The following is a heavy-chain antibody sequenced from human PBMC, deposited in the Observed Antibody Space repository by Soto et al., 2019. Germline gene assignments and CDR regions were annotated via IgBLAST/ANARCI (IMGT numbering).Heavy chain of an antibody. CDR1: GGTFSSYA. V-gene: IGHV1-69*01. CDR3: ARVSRDYDILTGYYYFNWFDP. Sequence: QVQLVQSGAEVKKPGSSVKVSCKASGGTFSSYAISWVRQAPGQGLEWMGGIIHIFGTANYAQKFQGRVTITADESTSTAYMELSSLRSEDTAVYYCARVSRDYDILTGYYYFNWFDPWGQGTLVTVSS. J-gene: IGHJ5*02. CDR2: IIHIFGTA. D-gene: IGHD3-9*01.